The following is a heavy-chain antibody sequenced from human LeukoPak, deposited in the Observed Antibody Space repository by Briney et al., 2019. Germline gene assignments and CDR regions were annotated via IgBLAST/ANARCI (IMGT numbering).Heavy chain of an antibody. CDR2: IKQDGSEK. Sequence: PGGSLRLSCAASGFTVSSNYMSWVRQAPGKGLEWVANIKQDGSEKYYVDSVKGRFTISRDNAKNSLYLQMNSLRAEDTAVYYCARDRAHCSSASCYPYYFDYWGQGTLVTVSS. CDR3: ARDRAHCSSASCYPYYFDY. J-gene: IGHJ4*02. D-gene: IGHD2-2*01. V-gene: IGHV3-7*01. CDR1: GFTVSSNY.